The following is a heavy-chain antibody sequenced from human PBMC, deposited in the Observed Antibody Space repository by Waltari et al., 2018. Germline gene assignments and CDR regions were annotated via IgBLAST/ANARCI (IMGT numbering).Heavy chain of an antibody. J-gene: IGHJ4*02. CDR3: ARQSSGYERDDY. CDR2: IDPSDSYT. D-gene: IGHD5-12*01. V-gene: IGHV5-10-1*03. CDR1: GYNFASYW. Sequence: EVQLVQSGAEVKKPGESLRISCKGSGYNFASYWISWVRQMPGKGREWMGMIDPSDSYTKYSPSFQGHVTISADKSISTAYLQWSSLQASDTAMYYCARQSSGYERDDYWGQGTLVTVSS.